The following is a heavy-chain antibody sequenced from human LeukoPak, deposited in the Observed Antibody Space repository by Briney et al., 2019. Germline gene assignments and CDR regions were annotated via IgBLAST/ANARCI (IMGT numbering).Heavy chain of an antibody. CDR3: ARVRRASYGWYFFDN. Sequence: ASVKVSCKASGYDFNNFDINWVRQATGQGLEWMGGMNPNSGSTGYAQKFQGRVTMSRNTSMSTAYMELTSLTSEDTAVYWCARVRRASYGWYFFDNWGQGSLLTVSP. J-gene: IGHJ4*02. V-gene: IGHV1-8*02. CDR1: GYDFNNFD. D-gene: IGHD6-19*01. CDR2: MNPNSGST.